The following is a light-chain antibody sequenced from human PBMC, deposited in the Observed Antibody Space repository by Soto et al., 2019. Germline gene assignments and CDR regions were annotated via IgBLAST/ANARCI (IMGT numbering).Light chain of an antibody. CDR2: AAS. V-gene: IGKV1-9*01. J-gene: IGKJ5*01. Sequence: DIQLTPSPSLLSPSIAARGTITSPASQVISTSLAWYQVKPGKAPKLLIYAASTLESGVPSRFSATVSGTEFSLTITSLQPEDFATYYCQQLFDSPITFGQGTRLEIK. CDR3: QQLFDSPIT. CDR1: QVISTS.